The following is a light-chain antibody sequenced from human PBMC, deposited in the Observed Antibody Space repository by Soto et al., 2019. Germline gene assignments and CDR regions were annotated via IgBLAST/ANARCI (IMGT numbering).Light chain of an antibody. CDR2: EVS. CDR1: SSDVGNYNL. V-gene: IGLV2-23*02. J-gene: IGLJ3*02. Sequence: QSALTQPASVSGSPGQSLTVSCTGASSDVGNYNLVSWYQQHPGKAPKLLIYEVSKRPSGVSNRFSGSKSGNRASLTISGLQAEDEADYYCCSYAGSDTWVFGGGTQLTVL. CDR3: CSYAGSDTWV.